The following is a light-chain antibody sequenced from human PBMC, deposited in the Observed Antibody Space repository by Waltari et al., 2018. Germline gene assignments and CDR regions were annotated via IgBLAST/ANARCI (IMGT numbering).Light chain of an antibody. CDR1: QSVTRA. CDR2: GAS. J-gene: IGKJ1*01. CDR3: QHYVRLPAT. Sequence: EILLTQSPGTLSLSPGERATLSCRSIQSVTRALAWYQQKPGQAPRLLIYGASNRATGIPDRFSGSGSGTDFSLTISRLEPEDFAVYYCQHYVRLPATFGQGTKVEIK. V-gene: IGKV3-20*01.